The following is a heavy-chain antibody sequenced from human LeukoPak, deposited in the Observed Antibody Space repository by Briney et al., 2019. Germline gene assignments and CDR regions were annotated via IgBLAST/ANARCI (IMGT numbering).Heavy chain of an antibody. J-gene: IGHJ6*03. CDR1: GFTFDDYG. D-gene: IGHD3-3*01. V-gene: IGHV3-21*01. CDR3: ARTGRRTIFGVVNSGYYYYYMDV. CDR2: ISSSSSYI. Sequence: GGSLRLSCAASGFTFDDYGMNWVRQAPGKGLEWVSSISSSSSYIYYADSVKGRFTISRDNAKNSLYLQMNSLRAEDTAVYYCARTGRRTIFGVVNSGYYYYYMDVWGKGTTVTVSS.